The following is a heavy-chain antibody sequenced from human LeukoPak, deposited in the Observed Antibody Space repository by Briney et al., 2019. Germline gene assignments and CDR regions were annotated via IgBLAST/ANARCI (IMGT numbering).Heavy chain of an antibody. Sequence: ASVKVSCKASGGTFSSYAISWVRQAPGQGLEWMGGIIPIFGTANYAQKFQGRVTITADKSTSTAYMELSSLRSEDTAVYYCARDPVPGYCSSTSCYVFDYWGQGTLVTVSS. V-gene: IGHV1-69*06. D-gene: IGHD2-2*01. J-gene: IGHJ4*02. CDR2: IIPIFGTA. CDR1: GGTFSSYA. CDR3: ARDPVPGYCSSTSCYVFDY.